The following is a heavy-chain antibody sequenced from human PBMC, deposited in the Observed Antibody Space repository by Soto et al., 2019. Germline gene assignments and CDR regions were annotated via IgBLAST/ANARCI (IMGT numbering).Heavy chain of an antibody. CDR1: GFTFSSYA. CDR2: ISGSGGST. J-gene: IGHJ4*02. Sequence: PWGSLRLSCAASGFTFSSYAMSWVRQAPGKGLEGVSAISGSGGSTYYADSVKGRFTISRDNSKNTLYLQMNSLRAEDTAVYYCAKIMVRGVMELANFDYWGQGTLVTVS. CDR3: AKIMVRGVMELANFDY. D-gene: IGHD3-10*01. V-gene: IGHV3-23*01.